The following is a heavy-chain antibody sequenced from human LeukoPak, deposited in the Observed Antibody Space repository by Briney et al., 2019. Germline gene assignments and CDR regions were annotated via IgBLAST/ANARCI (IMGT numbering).Heavy chain of an antibody. J-gene: IGHJ4*02. D-gene: IGHD5-18*01. Sequence: ASVKVSCKASGYTFTGYYMHWVRQAPGQGLEWMGWINPNSGGTNYAQKFQGRVTMTRDTSISTAYMELSRLRSEDTAVYYCARGGYSYGYEFDYWGQGTLVTVSS. CDR3: ARGGYSYGYEFDY. CDR2: INPNSGGT. CDR1: GYTFTGYY. V-gene: IGHV1-2*02.